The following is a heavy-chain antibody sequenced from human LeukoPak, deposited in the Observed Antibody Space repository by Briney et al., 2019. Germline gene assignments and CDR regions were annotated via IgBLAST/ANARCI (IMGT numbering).Heavy chain of an antibody. CDR3: AKEYSSSWYPGMDV. V-gene: IGHV3-30*18. CDR1: GFTFSSYG. CDR2: ISYDGSNK. D-gene: IGHD6-13*01. Sequence: GRSLKLSCAASGFTFSSYGMHWVRQAPGKGLEWVAVISYDGSNKYYADSVKGRFTISRDNSKDTLYLQMNSLRAEDTAVYYCAKEYSSSWYPGMDVWGQGTMVTVS. J-gene: IGHJ6*02.